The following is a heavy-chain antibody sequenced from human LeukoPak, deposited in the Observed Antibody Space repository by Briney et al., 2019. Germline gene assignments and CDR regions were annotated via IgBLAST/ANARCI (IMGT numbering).Heavy chain of an antibody. D-gene: IGHD5-24*01. Sequence: PGGSLRLSCAASGFTFRNYWMSWVRQAPGKGLEWVANIKQDGSEKYYVDSVKGRFTISRDNVKNPLYLQMNSLRAEDTAVYYCASDGWLQWNYWGQGTLVTVSS. J-gene: IGHJ4*02. CDR1: GFTFRNYW. CDR3: ASDGWLQWNY. V-gene: IGHV3-7*01. CDR2: IKQDGSEK.